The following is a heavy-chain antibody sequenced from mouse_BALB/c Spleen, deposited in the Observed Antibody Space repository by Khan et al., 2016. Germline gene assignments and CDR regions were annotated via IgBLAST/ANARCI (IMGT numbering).Heavy chain of an antibody. CDR2: IYPGDGDT. D-gene: IGHD2-12*01. J-gene: IGHJ3*01. Sequence: QVQLKQSGAELVRPGSSVKISCKASGYAFSSYWMNWVKQRPGQGLEWIGQIYPGDGDTNYNGKFKGKATLTADKSSSTAYMQLSSLTSEDSAVYFYAREGYCYDTFAYWGQGTLVTVSA. CDR3: AREGYCYDTFAY. CDR1: GYAFSSYW. V-gene: IGHV1-80*01.